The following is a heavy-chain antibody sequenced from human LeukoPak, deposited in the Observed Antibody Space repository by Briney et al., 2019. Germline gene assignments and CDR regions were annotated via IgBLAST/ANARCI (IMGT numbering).Heavy chain of an antibody. CDR2: IYFTGNT. CDR1: GDSISGDY. V-gene: IGHV4-59*08. CDR3: ARHPFSSPFDF. D-gene: IGHD2/OR15-2a*01. J-gene: IGHJ4*02. Sequence: SETLSLTCTVSGDSISGDYWSWIRQPPGKGLEWIGYIYFTGNTDHNPSLKSRVTLSMDTSKNQFSLKLTSVTAADTAVYYCARHPFSSPFDFWGQGTLVTVSS.